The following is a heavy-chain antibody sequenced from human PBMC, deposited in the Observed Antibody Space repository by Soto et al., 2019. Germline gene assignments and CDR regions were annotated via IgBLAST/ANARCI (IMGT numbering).Heavy chain of an antibody. D-gene: IGHD6-6*01. J-gene: IGHJ4*02. CDR3: AKGGSGYSSSSKAVHY. V-gene: IGHV3-23*01. CDR2: ISGSGGST. Sequence: LRLSCAASGFTFSSYAMSWVRQAPGKGLEWVSAISGSGGSTYYADSVKGRFTISRDNSKNTLYLQMNSLRAEDTAVYYCAKGGSGYSSSSKAVHYWGPGTLRSVST. CDR1: GFTFSSYA.